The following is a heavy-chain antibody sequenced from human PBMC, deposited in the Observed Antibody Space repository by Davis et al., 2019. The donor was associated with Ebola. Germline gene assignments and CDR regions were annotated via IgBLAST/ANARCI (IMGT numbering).Heavy chain of an antibody. CDR3: ARRGRARGMDV. V-gene: IGHV4-59*08. CDR2: IYYGGST. Sequence: SETLSLTCTVSGGSISSYYWSWIRQPPGKGLEWIGYIYYGGSTNYNPSLKSRVTISVDTSKNQFSLKLSSVTAADTAVYYCARRGRARGMDVWGQGTTVTVSS. J-gene: IGHJ6*02. CDR1: GGSISSYY.